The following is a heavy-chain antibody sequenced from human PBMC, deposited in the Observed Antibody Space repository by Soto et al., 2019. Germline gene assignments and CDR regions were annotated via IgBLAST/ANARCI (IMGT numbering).Heavy chain of an antibody. CDR3: AKGAVHYDSSGYYWDYFDY. Sequence: GGSLRLSCAASGFTFSSYAMSWVRQAPGKGLEWVSAISGSGGSTYYADSVKGRFTISRDNSKNTLYLQMNSLRAEGTAVYYCAKGAVHYDSSGYYWDYFDYWGQGTLVTSPQ. J-gene: IGHJ4*02. CDR1: GFTFSSYA. CDR2: ISGSGGST. D-gene: IGHD3-22*01. V-gene: IGHV3-23*01.